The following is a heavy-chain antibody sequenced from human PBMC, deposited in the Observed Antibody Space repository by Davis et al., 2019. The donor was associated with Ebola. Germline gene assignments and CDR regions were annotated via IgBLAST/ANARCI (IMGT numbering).Heavy chain of an antibody. D-gene: IGHD3-3*01. CDR1: GYTFTSYY. J-gene: IGHJ4*02. V-gene: IGHV1-46*01. CDR2: INPSGGST. CDR3: ATYFTIFGVVSDY. Sequence: AASVKVSCKASGYTFTSYYMHWVRQAPGQGLEWMGIINPSGGSTSHAQKFQGRVTMTRDTSTSTVYMELSSLRSEDTAVYYCATYFTIFGVVSDYWGQGTLVTVSS.